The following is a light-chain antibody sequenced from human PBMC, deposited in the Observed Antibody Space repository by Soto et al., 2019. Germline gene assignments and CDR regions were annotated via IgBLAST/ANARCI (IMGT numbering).Light chain of an antibody. CDR2: AAS. V-gene: IGKV1-39*01. CDR3: QQSFSTPQT. CDR1: QSVKHY. Sequence: DIQMTQSPPSLSASVGDRVTISCRTSQSVKHYLSWYQQKPGKAPKLLICAASTLQSGVPSRFSGSGSGTDFTLTSSSLQPDDFATYFCQQSFSTPQTFGQGTRVELK. J-gene: IGKJ1*01.